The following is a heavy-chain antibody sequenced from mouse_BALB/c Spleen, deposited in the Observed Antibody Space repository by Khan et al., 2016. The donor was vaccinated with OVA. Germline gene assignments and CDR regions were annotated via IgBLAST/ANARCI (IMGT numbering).Heavy chain of an antibody. CDR2: IWGVGGT. CDR1: GFSLSRYN. D-gene: IGHD2-14*01. Sequence: QVQLKQSGPGLVAPSQSLSITCTVAGFSLSRYNIYWVRQPPGKGLEWRGMIWGVGGTDNNSTFKIRRSISKDNAKSQVFVKRNSLQTDDTAMYYCARAYYRYDGYYAMDYWGQGTSVTVSS. J-gene: IGHJ4*01. V-gene: IGHV2-6-4*01. CDR3: ARAYYRYDGYYAMDY.